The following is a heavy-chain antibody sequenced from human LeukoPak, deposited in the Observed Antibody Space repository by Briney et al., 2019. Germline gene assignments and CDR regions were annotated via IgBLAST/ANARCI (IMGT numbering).Heavy chain of an antibody. CDR2: IIPIFGTA. CDR3: ARGVRSGWYLFDY. Sequence: SVKVSCKAPGGTFSSYAISWVRQALGQGLEWMGGIIPIFGTANYAQKFQGRVTITADESTSTAYMELSSLRSEDTAVYYCARGVRSGWYLFDYWGQGTLVTVSS. J-gene: IGHJ4*02. D-gene: IGHD6-19*01. CDR1: GGTFSSYA. V-gene: IGHV1-69*13.